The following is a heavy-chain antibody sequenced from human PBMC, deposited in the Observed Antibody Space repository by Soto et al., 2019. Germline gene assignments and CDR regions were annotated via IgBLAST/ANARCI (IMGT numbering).Heavy chain of an antibody. CDR2: ISGSGGST. CDR1: GFTFSSYA. Sequence: PGGSLRLSCAASGFTFSSYAMSWVRQAPGKGLEWVSVISGSGGSTYYADSVKGRFTISRDNSKNTLYLQMNSLRAEDTAVYYCAKVDSSGYYLNYYYGMDVWGQGTTVTVSS. CDR3: AKVDSSGYYLNYYYGMDV. J-gene: IGHJ6*02. D-gene: IGHD3-22*01. V-gene: IGHV3-23*01.